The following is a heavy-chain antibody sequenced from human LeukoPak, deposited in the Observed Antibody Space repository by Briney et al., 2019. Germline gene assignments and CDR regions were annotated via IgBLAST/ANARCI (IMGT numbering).Heavy chain of an antibody. CDR3: ARDQRGSSSVDY. D-gene: IGHD6-13*01. Sequence: GGSLRLSCAASGFTFSSYSMNWVRQAPGKGLEWVSSISSSSSYIYHADSVKGRFTISRDNAKNSLYLQMNSLRAEDTAVYYCARDQRGSSSVDYWGQGTLVTVSS. J-gene: IGHJ4*02. CDR1: GFTFSSYS. CDR2: ISSSSSYI. V-gene: IGHV3-21*01.